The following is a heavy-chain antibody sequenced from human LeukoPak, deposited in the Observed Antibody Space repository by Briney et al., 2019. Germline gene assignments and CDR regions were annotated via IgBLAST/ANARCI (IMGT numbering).Heavy chain of an antibody. Sequence: GGSLRLSCAASGFTFSSYSMNWVRQAPGKGLEWVSYISSSSSTIYYADSVKGRFTISRDNAKNSLYLQMNSLRAEDTAVYYCARDQGEVGAPYDAFDIWGQGTMVTVSS. CDR3: ARDQGEVGAPYDAFDI. J-gene: IGHJ3*02. D-gene: IGHD1-26*01. CDR1: GFTFSSYS. V-gene: IGHV3-48*01. CDR2: ISSSSSTI.